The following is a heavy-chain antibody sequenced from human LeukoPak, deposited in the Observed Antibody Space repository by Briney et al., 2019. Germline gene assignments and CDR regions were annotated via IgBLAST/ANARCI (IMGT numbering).Heavy chain of an antibody. D-gene: IGHD2-8*02. V-gene: IGHV4-59*08. Sequence: SEPLSLTCTVSGGSISSYYWSWLRQPPGKGLEWIGYISYSGSPNYNPSLKSRVTISLETSKNQFSLKLSSVTAADTAVYYCAGHHPHNTVDVWGQGTLVTVSS. CDR2: ISYSGSP. CDR3: AGHHPHNTVDV. J-gene: IGHJ4*02. CDR1: GGSISSYY.